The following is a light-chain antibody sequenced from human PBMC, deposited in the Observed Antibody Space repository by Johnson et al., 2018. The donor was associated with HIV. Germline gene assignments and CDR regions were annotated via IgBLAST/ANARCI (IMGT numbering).Light chain of an antibody. Sequence: HSVLTQPPSVSAAPGQKVTISCSGSSSNIGNNYVSWYQQLPGTAPKLLIYENNKRPSGIPDRFSGSKSGTSAALCITGLQTGDEADYYCATWDSSLSAHYVFGTGTKVTVL. CDR2: ENN. CDR3: ATWDSSLSAHYV. CDR1: SSNIGNNY. J-gene: IGLJ1*01. V-gene: IGLV1-51*02.